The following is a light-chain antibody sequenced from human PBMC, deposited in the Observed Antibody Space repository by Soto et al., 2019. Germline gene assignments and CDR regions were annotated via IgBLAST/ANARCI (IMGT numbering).Light chain of an antibody. CDR3: QQRNTLT. CDR2: DAY. V-gene: IGKV3-11*01. Sequence: EIVWTQSPATLSLSPGESATLSCRAMQSISSYLACYQQKPGQAPRPLIYDAYNRATGIPARFSGSGSGSDFTLTISSLATEDFAVYYCQQRNTLTFGGGTTVEIK. CDR1: QSISSY. J-gene: IGKJ4*01.